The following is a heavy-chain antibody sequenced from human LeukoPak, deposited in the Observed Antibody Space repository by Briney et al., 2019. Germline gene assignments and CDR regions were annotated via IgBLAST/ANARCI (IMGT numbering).Heavy chain of an antibody. Sequence: SGGSLRLSCAASGLTFSSYAMSWVRQAPGKGLEWVSAISGSGGSTYYADSVKGRFTISRDNSKNTLYLQMNSLRAEDTAVYYCAKDDIVVVVAASFPDYWGQGTLVTVSS. CDR1: GLTFSSYA. CDR3: AKDDIVVVVAASFPDY. J-gene: IGHJ4*02. CDR2: ISGSGGST. D-gene: IGHD2-15*01. V-gene: IGHV3-23*01.